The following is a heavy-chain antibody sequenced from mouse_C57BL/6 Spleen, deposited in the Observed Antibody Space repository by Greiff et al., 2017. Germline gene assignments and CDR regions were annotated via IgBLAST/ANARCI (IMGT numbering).Heavy chain of an antibody. CDR3: AREGDGFAY. CDR1: GYSITSGYY. J-gene: IGHJ3*01. V-gene: IGHV3-6*01. CDR2: ISYDGSN. D-gene: IGHD3-3*01. Sequence: DVKLVESGPGLVKPSQSLSLTCSVTGYSITSGYYWNWIRQFPGNKLEWMGYISYDGSNNYNPSLKNRISITRDTSKNQFFLKLNSVTTEDTATYYCAREGDGFAYWGQGTLVTVSA.